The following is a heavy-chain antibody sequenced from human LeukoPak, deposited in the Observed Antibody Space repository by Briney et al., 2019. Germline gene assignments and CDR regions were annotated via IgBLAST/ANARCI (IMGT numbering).Heavy chain of an antibody. D-gene: IGHD6-13*01. CDR1: GGSISSYY. CDR2: IYYSGST. Sequence: PSETLSLTCTDSGGSISSYYWSWIRQPPGKGLEWIGYIYYSGSTNYNPSLKSRVTISVDTSKNQFSLKLSSVTAADTAVYYCGAAAENYFDYWGQGTLVTVSS. V-gene: IGHV4-59*01. J-gene: IGHJ4*02. CDR3: GAAAENYFDY.